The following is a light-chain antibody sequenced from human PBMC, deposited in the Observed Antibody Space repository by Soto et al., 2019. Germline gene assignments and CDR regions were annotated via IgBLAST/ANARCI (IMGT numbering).Light chain of an antibody. CDR2: GAS. V-gene: IGKV3-20*01. Sequence: DIVLTQSPGTLSLSPGERATLSFSASQTVRSSSLAWYQQKPGQAPRLLIFGASTRAAGFPDRFSGSGSGTDFTLTIAGLEPADSGMYYCQQYSGSPITFGQGTRLEIK. CDR1: QTVRSSS. J-gene: IGKJ5*01. CDR3: QQYSGSPIT.